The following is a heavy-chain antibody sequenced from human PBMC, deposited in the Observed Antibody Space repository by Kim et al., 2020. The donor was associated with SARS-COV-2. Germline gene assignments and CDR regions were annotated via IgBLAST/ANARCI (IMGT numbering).Heavy chain of an antibody. CDR1: GYTFTSYG. D-gene: IGHD2-15*01. CDR3: VRRYCSGGSCQGLDY. J-gene: IGHJ4*02. Sequence: ASVKVSCKASGYTFTSYGIHWVRQAPGQRLEWMGWINAGNGNTKYSQKFQGRVTITRDTSASTAYMEMSSLRSEDTAVYYCVRRYCSGGSCQGLDYWGQG. V-gene: IGHV1-3*01. CDR2: INAGNGNT.